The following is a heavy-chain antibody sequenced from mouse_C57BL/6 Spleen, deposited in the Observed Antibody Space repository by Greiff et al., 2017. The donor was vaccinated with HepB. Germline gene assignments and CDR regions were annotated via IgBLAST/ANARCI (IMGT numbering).Heavy chain of an antibody. D-gene: IGHD1-1*01. J-gene: IGHJ2*01. Sequence: VQLQQSGPELVKPGASVKISCKASGYSFTGYYMHWVKQSSEKSLEWIGEINPITGGTSYNQKFKGKATLTVDKSSSTAYMQLKSLTSEDSAVYYCARGGTTVVPDYWGQGTTLTVSS. CDR1: GYSFTGYY. CDR2: INPITGGT. V-gene: IGHV1-43*01. CDR3: ARGGTTVVPDY.